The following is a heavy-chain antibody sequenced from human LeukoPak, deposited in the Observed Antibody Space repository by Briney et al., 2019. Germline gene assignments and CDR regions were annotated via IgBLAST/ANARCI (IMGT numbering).Heavy chain of an antibody. Sequence: SETLSLTCTVSGGSISSYYWSWIRQPPGKGREWIGYIYYSGSTNYNPSLKSRVTISVDTSKNQFSLKLSSVTAADTAVYYCARGGYCSSTSCYTGTFDYWGQGTLVTVSS. J-gene: IGHJ4*02. V-gene: IGHV4-59*01. CDR1: GGSISSYY. CDR3: ARGGYCSSTSCYTGTFDY. CDR2: IYYSGST. D-gene: IGHD2-2*02.